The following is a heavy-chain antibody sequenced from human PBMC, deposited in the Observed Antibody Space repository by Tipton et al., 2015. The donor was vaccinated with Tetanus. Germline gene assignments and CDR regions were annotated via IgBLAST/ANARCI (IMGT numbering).Heavy chain of an antibody. CDR2: IYYSGST. Sequence: TLSLTCTVSGGSISSYYWSWIRQPPGKGLEWIGYIYYSGSTNYNPSLKSRVTISVDTSKNQFSLKLSSVTAADTAVYYCASAYYDFWSGYQDYYYGMDVWSQGTTVTVSS. D-gene: IGHD3-3*01. V-gene: IGHV4-59*01. J-gene: IGHJ6*02. CDR3: ASAYYDFWSGYQDYYYGMDV. CDR1: GGSISSYY.